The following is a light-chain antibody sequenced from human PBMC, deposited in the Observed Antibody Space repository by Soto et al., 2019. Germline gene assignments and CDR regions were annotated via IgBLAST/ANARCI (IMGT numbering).Light chain of an antibody. CDR1: QRVTSSN. J-gene: IGKJ3*01. CDR3: QHYGDAIPVT. V-gene: IGKV3-20*01. CDR2: GAS. Sequence: EFVWTQSPGTLSLSPGERATLSCRASQRVTSSNLAWYQQKPGQAPRPLIYGASIRATGVPDMFSGSGSGTDFTLTISIMEPEDFAGDYCQHYGDAIPVTFGPGTNVEI.